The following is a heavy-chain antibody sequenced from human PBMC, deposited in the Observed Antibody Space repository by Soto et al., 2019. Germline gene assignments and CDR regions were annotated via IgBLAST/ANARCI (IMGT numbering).Heavy chain of an antibody. Sequence: SETLSLTCTVSGGSISGYYWSWIRQPPGKGLEWHYEYAASVKSRATISSDTSKNQLSLQLNSVTPEDTALYYCVRDGCSTTTCVGGRMNAFDIWGQGTVVTVSS. D-gene: IGHD2-2*01. V-gene: IGHV4-4*08. CDR1: GGSISGYY. CDR2: A. J-gene: IGHJ3*02. CDR3: VRDGCSTTTCVGGRMNAFDI.